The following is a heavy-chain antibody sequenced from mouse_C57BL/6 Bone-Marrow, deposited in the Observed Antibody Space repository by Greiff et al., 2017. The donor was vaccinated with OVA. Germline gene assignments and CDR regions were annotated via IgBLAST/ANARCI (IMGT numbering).Heavy chain of an antibody. CDR3: AQRRGFAY. CDR1: GFSLSTYNMG. Sequence: QVQLKESGPGILQPSQTLSLTCSFSGFSLSTYNMGIVWIRQPSGKGLEWLAHLRWNDAKYYNPFLKSRLPISKDTSNIQVFLKITSVDTADTATYYCAQRRGFAYCGQGTLVTVSA. J-gene: IGHJ3*01. CDR2: LRWNDAK. V-gene: IGHV8-5*01.